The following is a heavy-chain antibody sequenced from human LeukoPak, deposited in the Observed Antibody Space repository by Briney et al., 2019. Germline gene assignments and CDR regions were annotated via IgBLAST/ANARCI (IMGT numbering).Heavy chain of an antibody. D-gene: IGHD3-22*01. Sequence: GGSLRVSCAASGFTFSSYWMHWVRQAPGKGLVWVSRIKSDGSTNYADSVKGRFTISRDNAKNTVSLQMNSLRAEDTGVYYCARAPSEIGGYYPEYFRHWGQGTLVTVSS. CDR3: ARAPSEIGGYYPEYFRH. J-gene: IGHJ1*01. CDR1: GFTFSSYW. CDR2: IKSDGST. V-gene: IGHV3-74*01.